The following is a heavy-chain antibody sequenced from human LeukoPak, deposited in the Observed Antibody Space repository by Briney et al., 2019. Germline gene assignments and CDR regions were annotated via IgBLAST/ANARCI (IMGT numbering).Heavy chain of an antibody. J-gene: IGHJ4*02. Sequence: SETLSLTCTVSGGSISSSFYYWGWIRQPPGKGLEWIGSIYHSGSTYYNPSLKSRVTISVDTSKNQFSLKLSSVTAADTAVYYCASQGYSSSWYWGEFFHRYYFDYWGQGTLVTVSS. V-gene: IGHV4-39*01. CDR2: IYHSGST. CDR1: GGSISSSFYY. CDR3: ASQGYSSSWYWGEFFHRYYFDY. D-gene: IGHD6-13*01.